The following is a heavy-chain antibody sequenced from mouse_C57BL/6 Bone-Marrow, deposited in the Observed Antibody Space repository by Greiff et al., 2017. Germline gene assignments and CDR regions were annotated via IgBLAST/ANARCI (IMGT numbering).Heavy chain of an antibody. CDR2: IHPNSGRT. V-gene: IGHV1-64*01. J-gene: IGHJ1*03. Sequence: QVQLQQPGAELVKPGASVKLSCKASGYTFTSYWMHWVKQRPGQGLEWIGMIHPNSGRTNYNENFKSKATLTVDKSSSTAYMQLSSLNSEDYAVYYYARKGIWYFDVWGTGTTVTVSS. CDR3: ARKGIWYFDV. CDR1: GYTFTSYW.